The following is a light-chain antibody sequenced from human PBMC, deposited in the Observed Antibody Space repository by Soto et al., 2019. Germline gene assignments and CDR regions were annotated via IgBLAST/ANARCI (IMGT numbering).Light chain of an antibody. CDR1: ESVASN. CDR2: GAS. CDR3: QQYHNWPPQYT. Sequence: EIVMTQSPASLSVSPGDGATLSCRASESVASNVAWYQQKPGQGPRLVIHGASTRAVGVPARFSGSGSGTDFTLTINSLQSEDFAVYYCQQYHNWPPQYTFGQGTKLQI. J-gene: IGKJ2*01. V-gene: IGKV3-15*01.